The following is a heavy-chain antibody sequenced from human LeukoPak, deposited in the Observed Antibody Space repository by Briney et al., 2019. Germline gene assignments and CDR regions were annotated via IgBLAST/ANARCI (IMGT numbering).Heavy chain of an antibody. CDR2: IYYSGST. Sequence: PSETLSLTCTVSGGSISSYYWSWIRQPPGKGLEWIGYIYYSGSTKCNPSLNSRDTISVDTSQNQFPLKLSSVTAADTAVYYCARHSCSGGSCYRFDYWGRGTLVTVSS. J-gene: IGHJ4*02. D-gene: IGHD2-15*01. CDR3: ARHSCSGGSCYRFDY. CDR1: GGSISSYY. V-gene: IGHV4-59*08.